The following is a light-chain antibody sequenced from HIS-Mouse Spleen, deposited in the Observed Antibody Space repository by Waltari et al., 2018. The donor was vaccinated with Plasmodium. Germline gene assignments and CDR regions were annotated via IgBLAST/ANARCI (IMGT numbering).Light chain of an antibody. V-gene: IGLV3-10*01. CDR3: YSTDSSGNHRV. Sequence: SYELTQPPSVSVSPGQTARITCSGDALPKKYAYWYQQKSGQDPVLVIYEDSKRPSGIPARVAGSSSGTMATLTISGAQVEDEADYYCYSTDSSGNHRVFGGGTKLTVL. CDR1: ALPKKY. CDR2: EDS. J-gene: IGLJ3*02.